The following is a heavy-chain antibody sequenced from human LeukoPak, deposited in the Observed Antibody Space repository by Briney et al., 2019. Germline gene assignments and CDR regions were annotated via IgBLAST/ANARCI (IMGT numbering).Heavy chain of an antibody. CDR2: ISAYNGNT. CDR3: ARRYCSSTSCYEGADY. D-gene: IGHD2-2*01. V-gene: IGHV1-18*01. J-gene: IGHJ4*02. Sequence: GASVKVSCKASGYTFTSYGISWVRQAPGQGLEWMGWISAYNGNTNYAQKLQGRVTMTTDTSTSTAYMELRSLRSDDTAVYYCARRYCSSTSCYEGADYWGQGILVTVSS. CDR1: GYTFTSYG.